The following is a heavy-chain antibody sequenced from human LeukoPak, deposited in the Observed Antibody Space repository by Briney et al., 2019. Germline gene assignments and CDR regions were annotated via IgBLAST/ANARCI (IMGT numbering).Heavy chain of an antibody. Sequence: SETLSLTCTVSGGSISSSSYYWGWIRQPPGKGLEWIGSIYYSGSTYYNPSLKSRVTISVDTSKNQFSLKLSSVTAADTAVYYCARHSSFAVGATHFFDYWGQGTLVTASS. CDR2: IYYSGST. CDR1: GGSISSSSYY. CDR3: ARHSSFAVGATHFFDY. V-gene: IGHV4-39*01. J-gene: IGHJ4*02. D-gene: IGHD1-26*01.